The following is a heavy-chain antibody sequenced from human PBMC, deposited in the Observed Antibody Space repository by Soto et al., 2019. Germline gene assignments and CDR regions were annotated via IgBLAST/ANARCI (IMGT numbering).Heavy chain of an antibody. V-gene: IGHV3-23*01. CDR1: GFTFSSYA. Sequence: GGSLRLSCAASGFTFSSYAMSWVRQAPGKGLEWVSAISGSGGSTDYPDSVKGRFTISRDNSKNTLYLRMNSLRAEDTAVYYCAKFAEYCSGGSCYPGGYNWFDPWGQGTLVTVSS. CDR2: ISGSGGST. J-gene: IGHJ5*02. CDR3: AKFAEYCSGGSCYPGGYNWFDP. D-gene: IGHD2-15*01.